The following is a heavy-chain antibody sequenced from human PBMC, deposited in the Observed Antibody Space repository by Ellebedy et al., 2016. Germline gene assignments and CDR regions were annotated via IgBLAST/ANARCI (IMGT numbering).Heavy chain of an antibody. CDR3: ARHWHCSGGSCYRSAPDV. J-gene: IGHJ6*04. V-gene: IGHV4-59*08. CDR1: GGSISSYY. D-gene: IGHD2-15*01. Sequence: SETLSLTCTVSGGSISSYYWSWIRQPPGKGLEWIGYIYYSGSTNYNPSLKSRVTISVDTSKNQFSLKLSSVTAADTAVYYCARHWHCSGGSCYRSAPDVWGKGTTVTVSS. CDR2: IYYSGST.